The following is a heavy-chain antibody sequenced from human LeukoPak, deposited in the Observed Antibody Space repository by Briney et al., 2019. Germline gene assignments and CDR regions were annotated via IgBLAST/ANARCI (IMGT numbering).Heavy chain of an antibody. V-gene: IGHV3-48*02. CDR3: ARDRALTMIRGVMEVAY. J-gene: IGHJ4*02. CDR2: ISSSSRTI. D-gene: IGHD3-10*01. Sequence: GGSLRLSCAASGFTYSNYNMNWVRQAPGKGLEWVSYISSSSRTIYYADSVKGRFTISRDNAENSLYLQMNSLRDEDTAVYFCARDRALTMIRGVMEVAYWGQGTLVTVSS. CDR1: GFTYSNYN.